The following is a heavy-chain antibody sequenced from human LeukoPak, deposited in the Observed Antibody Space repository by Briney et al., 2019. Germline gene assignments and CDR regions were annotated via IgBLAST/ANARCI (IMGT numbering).Heavy chain of an antibody. CDR3: ARGGYIDGYDY. Sequence: ASVKVSCKTSGYSFTSYGISWVRQAPGQGLEWMGWISPYNGNTNYAQKVQGRVTMTTDTSTSTAYMELRSLRSDDTAVCYCARGGYIDGYDYWGQGTLVTVSS. CDR1: GYSFTSYG. D-gene: IGHD5-18*01. CDR2: ISPYNGNT. V-gene: IGHV1-18*01. J-gene: IGHJ4*02.